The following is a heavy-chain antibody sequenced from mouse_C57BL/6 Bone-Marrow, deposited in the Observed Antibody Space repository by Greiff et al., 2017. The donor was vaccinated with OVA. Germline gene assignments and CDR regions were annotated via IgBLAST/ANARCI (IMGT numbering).Heavy chain of an antibody. J-gene: IGHJ4*01. CDR3: ARRGYYGSSYNYAMDY. D-gene: IGHD1-1*01. V-gene: IGHV5-15*01. CDR2: ISNLAYSI. CDR1: GFTFSDYG. Sequence: EVKLMESGGGLVQPGGSLKLSCAASGFTFSDYGMAWVRQAPRKGPEWVAFISNLAYSIYYADTVTGRFTISRANAKNTLYLEMSRLRSEDTAMYYCARRGYYGSSYNYAMDYWGQGTSVTVSS.